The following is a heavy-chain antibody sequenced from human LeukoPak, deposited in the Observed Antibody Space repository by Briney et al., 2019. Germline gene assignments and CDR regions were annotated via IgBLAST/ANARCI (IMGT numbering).Heavy chain of an antibody. Sequence: GSLRLSCAASGFNFRKYWMQWVRQVPGKGLVWVSEINPDGDYSGHSNSVRGRFTISRGNAKNTLYLQMTSLSAEDTVVYYCARSLGDWGQGTLVSVSS. CDR3: ARSLGD. V-gene: IGHV3-74*01. CDR1: GFNFRKYW. D-gene: IGHD3-16*01. CDR2: INPDGDYS. J-gene: IGHJ4*01.